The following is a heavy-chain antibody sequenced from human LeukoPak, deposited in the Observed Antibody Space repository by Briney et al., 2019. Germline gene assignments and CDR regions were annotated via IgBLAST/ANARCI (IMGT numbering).Heavy chain of an antibody. Sequence: GGSLRLSCAASGFTFSSHAMSWVRQAPGKGLEWVSVISDGGGTTFYADSVKGRFAISRDNSKNTLFLQMNSLRAEDTALYYCAKRPSSSTTGSASAFDIWDQGTMVTVSS. V-gene: IGHV3-23*01. CDR2: ISDGGGTT. CDR3: AKRPSSSTTGSASAFDI. J-gene: IGHJ3*02. CDR1: GFTFSSHA. D-gene: IGHD2-2*01.